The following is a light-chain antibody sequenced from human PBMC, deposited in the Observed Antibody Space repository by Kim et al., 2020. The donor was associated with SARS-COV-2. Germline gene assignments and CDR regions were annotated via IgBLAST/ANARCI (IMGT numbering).Light chain of an antibody. CDR3: QSYDSSNHWV. Sequence: KAVTLSCIRSSGPIASYYVQLYLQRPGSAPTTVIYEDNERPSGVPDRFSGFVDSSSNSASLTLSGLKTEDEADYFCQSYDSSNHWVFGGGTQVTVL. CDR2: EDN. CDR1: SGPIASYY. J-gene: IGLJ3*02. V-gene: IGLV6-57*03.